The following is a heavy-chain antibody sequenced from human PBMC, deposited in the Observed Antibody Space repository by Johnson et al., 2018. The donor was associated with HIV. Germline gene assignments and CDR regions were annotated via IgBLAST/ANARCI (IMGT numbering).Heavy chain of an antibody. Sequence: VQLVESGGGLVQPGGSLRLSCAASGFTVSSNYMSWVRQAPGKGLEWVSVIYSGGSTYYANSVKGRFTISRDNSKNTLSLQMGSLRAEDLAGYYCARERSGSYYGDAFDIWGQGTMVTVSS. CDR1: GFTVSSNY. D-gene: IGHD1-26*01. CDR3: ARERSGSYYGDAFDI. CDR2: IYSGGST. J-gene: IGHJ3*02. V-gene: IGHV3-66*01.